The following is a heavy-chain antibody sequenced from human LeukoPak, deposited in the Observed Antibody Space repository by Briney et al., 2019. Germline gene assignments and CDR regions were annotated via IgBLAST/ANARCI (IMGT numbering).Heavy chain of an antibody. CDR1: GFTFSSYS. D-gene: IGHD2-15*01. Sequence: GGSLRLSCAASGFTFSSYSMNWVRQAPGKGLEWVSSISSSSSYIYYADSVKGRFTISRDNAKNSLYLQMHSLRAEDTAVYYCARDNCSGGSCYRFDFDYWGQGTLVTVSS. CDR3: ARDNCSGGSCYRFDFDY. CDR2: ISSSSSYI. V-gene: IGHV3-21*01. J-gene: IGHJ4*02.